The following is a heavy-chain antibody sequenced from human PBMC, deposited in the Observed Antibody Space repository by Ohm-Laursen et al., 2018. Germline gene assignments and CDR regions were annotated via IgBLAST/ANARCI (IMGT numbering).Heavy chain of an antibody. J-gene: IGHJ4*02. CDR2: ISSNSRYI. CDR1: GFPFSGYS. D-gene: IGHD2-21*01. Sequence: SLRLSCAASGFPFSGYSMNWVRQAPGKGLEWVSSISSNSRYIYYADSVKGRFTISRDNAKNSLYLQMNSLRAEDTAVYYCAIAPPAYYYFDYWGQGNLVTVSS. V-gene: IGHV3-21*06. CDR3: AIAPPAYYYFDY.